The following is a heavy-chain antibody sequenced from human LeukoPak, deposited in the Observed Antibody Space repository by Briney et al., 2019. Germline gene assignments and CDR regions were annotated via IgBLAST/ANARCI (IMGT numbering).Heavy chain of an antibody. D-gene: IGHD3-22*01. CDR2: ISSSSSYI. V-gene: IGHV3-21*01. CDR1: GFTFSSYE. Sequence: GGSLRLSCAASGFTFSSYEMNWVRQAPGKGLEWVSSISSSSSYIYYADSVKGRFTISRDNAKNSLYLQMNSLRAEDTAVYYCARERYYDSSGYWGPDAFDIWGQGTMVTVSS. CDR3: ARERYYDSSGYWGPDAFDI. J-gene: IGHJ3*02.